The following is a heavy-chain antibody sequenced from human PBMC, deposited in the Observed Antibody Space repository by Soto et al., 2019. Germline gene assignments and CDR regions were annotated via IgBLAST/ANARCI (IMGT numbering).Heavy chain of an antibody. CDR3: ARQDSSGWSK. Sequence: GESLKISCKGSGCSFTSNWIGWVRQMPGKGLDWMGSIYPGDSDTEYSPSFQGHVTMSVDKSISTAYLQWSSLKASDTAMYYCARQDSSGWSKWGQGTLVTVSS. D-gene: IGHD6-19*01. CDR2: IYPGDSDT. CDR1: GCSFTSNW. V-gene: IGHV5-51*01. J-gene: IGHJ4*02.